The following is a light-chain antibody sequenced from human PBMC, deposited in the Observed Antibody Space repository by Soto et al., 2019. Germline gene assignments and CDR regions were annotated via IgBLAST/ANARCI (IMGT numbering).Light chain of an antibody. J-gene: IGKJ4*01. Sequence: DIQLTQSPSFLSASVGDRVTITCRASQGISSYLAWYQQKPGKAPKLLIYAASTLQSRVPSRFSGSGSGTEFTLTISSLQPEDFATYYCQQLNSYPQFGGGTKVEIK. CDR3: QQLNSYPQ. CDR2: AAS. V-gene: IGKV1-9*01. CDR1: QGISSY.